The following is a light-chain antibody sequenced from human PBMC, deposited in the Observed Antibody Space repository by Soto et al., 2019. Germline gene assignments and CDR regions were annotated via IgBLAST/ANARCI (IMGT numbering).Light chain of an antibody. V-gene: IGLV1-44*01. J-gene: IGLJ2*01. CDR1: ISNIGSNT. CDR3: VAWDDRQDGPV. CDR2: SNN. Sequence: QSVLTQPPSASGTPGQRVTISCSGSISNIGSNTVNWYQQLPGTAPKLLIYSNNRRPSGVPDRFSGSKSGTSASLAISGLQSEDVGNYYCVAWDDRQDGPVLAGGPKLTVL.